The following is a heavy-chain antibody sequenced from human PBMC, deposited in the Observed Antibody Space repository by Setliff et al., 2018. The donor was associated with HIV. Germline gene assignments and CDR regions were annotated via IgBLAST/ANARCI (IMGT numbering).Heavy chain of an antibody. Sequence: GGSLRLSCEASGFRVTDTYMAWVRQTPGKGLEWVTLIYKAGKTYYADFVKGRFTIARDDTKNTVSLQMTNLEPGDTAMYYCAKGGYGGAYYVAGYWGQGTKVTVSS. CDR3: AKGGYGGAYYVAGY. CDR2: IYKAGKT. J-gene: IGHJ4*02. CDR1: GFRVTDTY. V-gene: IGHV3-53*01. D-gene: IGHD5-18*01.